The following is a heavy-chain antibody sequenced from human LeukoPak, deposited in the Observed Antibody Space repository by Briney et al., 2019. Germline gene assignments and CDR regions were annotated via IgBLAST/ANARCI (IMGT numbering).Heavy chain of an antibody. CDR1: GFIVSSNF. J-gene: IGHJ3*02. CDR2: IYTGGST. Sequence: GGSLRLSCAASGFIVSSNFMTWVRQAPGKGLEWVSVIYTGGSTYYADSVKGRFTISRDNSKNTLYLQMNSLRVEDTALYYCAKDIVVVPAAADAFDIWGQGTMVTVSS. V-gene: IGHV3-53*01. CDR3: AKDIVVVPAAADAFDI. D-gene: IGHD2-2*01.